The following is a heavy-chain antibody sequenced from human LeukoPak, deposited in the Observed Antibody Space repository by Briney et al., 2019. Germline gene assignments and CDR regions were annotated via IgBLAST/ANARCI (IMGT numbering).Heavy chain of an antibody. D-gene: IGHD3-22*01. Sequence: VGSLRLSCAPSVFTFSSYALSWVRQPPGRGREGVSAISGSGGSTYYADSVKGRFTISRDNAKNTLYLQMNSLRAEDTAVYYCAKDRRITMIVVAYDYWGQGTLVTVSS. V-gene: IGHV3-23*01. CDR2: ISGSGGST. CDR1: VFTFSSYA. CDR3: AKDRRITMIVVAYDY. J-gene: IGHJ4*02.